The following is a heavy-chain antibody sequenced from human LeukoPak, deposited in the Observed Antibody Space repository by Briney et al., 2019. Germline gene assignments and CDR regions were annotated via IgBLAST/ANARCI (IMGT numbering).Heavy chain of an antibody. Sequence: GASVKVSCKASGYTFTAYYMHWVRQAPGQGLEWMGRINPNSGGTNYAQKFQGRVTMTRGTSISTAYMELSRLRSDDTAVYYCARDQARGFSGGWLNWFDPWGQGTLVTVSS. CDR2: INPNSGGT. CDR3: ARDQARGFSGGWLNWFDP. D-gene: IGHD6-19*01. J-gene: IGHJ5*02. CDR1: GYTFTAYY. V-gene: IGHV1-2*06.